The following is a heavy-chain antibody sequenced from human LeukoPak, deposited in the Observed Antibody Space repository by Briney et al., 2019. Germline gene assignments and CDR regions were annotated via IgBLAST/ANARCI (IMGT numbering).Heavy chain of an antibody. CDR1: GYSISSGYY. CDR3: ARLNSGVITRDY. D-gene: IGHD3-16*02. J-gene: IGHJ4*02. Sequence: PSETLSLTCTVSGYSISSGYYWGWIRQPPGKGLEWIGSIYHSGSTYYNPSLKSRVTISVDTSKNQFSLKLSSVTAADTAVYYCARLNSGVITRDYWGQGTLVTVSS. V-gene: IGHV4-38-2*02. CDR2: IYHSGST.